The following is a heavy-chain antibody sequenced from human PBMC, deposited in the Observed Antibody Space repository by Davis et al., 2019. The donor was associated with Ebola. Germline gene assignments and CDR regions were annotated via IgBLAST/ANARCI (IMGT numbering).Heavy chain of an antibody. V-gene: IGHV3-66*04. J-gene: IGHJ2*01. CDR3: TRHVSGDFWYFDL. CDR2: IYRDGRT. D-gene: IGHD4-17*01. CDR1: GFSVSDKY. Sequence: GESLKISCVGSGFSVSDKYMSWVRQAPGKGLEWVSVIYRDGRTYYADSVKGRFTISRDNSKNTLYLQMNSLRAEDTAVYYCTRHVSGDFWYFDLWGRGTLVTVSS.